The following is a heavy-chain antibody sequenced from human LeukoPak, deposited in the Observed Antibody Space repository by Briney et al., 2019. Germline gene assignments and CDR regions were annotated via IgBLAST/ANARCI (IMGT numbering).Heavy chain of an antibody. J-gene: IGHJ6*02. CDR1: GFTFSSYA. Sequence: PGRSLRLSCAASGFTFSSYAMHWVRQAPGKGLEWVAVISYDGSNKYYADSVKGRFTISRDNSKNTLYLQMNSLRAEDTAVYYCAREVREYDFWSCYSYYYYYGMDVWGQGTTVTVSS. CDR2: ISYDGSNK. D-gene: IGHD3-3*01. V-gene: IGHV3-30-3*01. CDR3: AREVREYDFWSCYSYYYYYGMDV.